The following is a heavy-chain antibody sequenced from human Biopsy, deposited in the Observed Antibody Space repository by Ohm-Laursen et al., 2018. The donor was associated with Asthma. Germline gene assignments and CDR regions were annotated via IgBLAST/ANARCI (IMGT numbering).Heavy chain of an antibody. J-gene: IGHJ4*02. CDR2: ILFDGRKI. D-gene: IGHD6-13*01. CDR1: GFNFPNYG. V-gene: IGHV3-30*18. CDR3: AKDRVAGRSYYFDY. Sequence: SLRLSCAASGFNFPNYGMNWVRRAPGKGLEWVAQILFDGRKINYPDSVKGRFTIPRDNSKNMVYLQMNSLRPEDTAVYYCAKDRVAGRSYYFDYWGQGSLVSVSS.